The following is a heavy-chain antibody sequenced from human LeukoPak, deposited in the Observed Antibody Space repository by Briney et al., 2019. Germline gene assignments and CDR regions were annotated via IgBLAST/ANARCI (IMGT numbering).Heavy chain of an antibody. Sequence: KSSETLSLTCTVSGGSISSYYWSWIRQPPGKGLEWIGYIYYSGSTNYNPSLKSRVTISVDTSKNQFSLKLSSVTAADTAVYYCAREGISTMIHAYWGQGTLVTVSS. D-gene: IGHD3-22*01. J-gene: IGHJ4*02. CDR1: GGSISSYY. CDR2: IYYSGST. CDR3: AREGISTMIHAY. V-gene: IGHV4-59*01.